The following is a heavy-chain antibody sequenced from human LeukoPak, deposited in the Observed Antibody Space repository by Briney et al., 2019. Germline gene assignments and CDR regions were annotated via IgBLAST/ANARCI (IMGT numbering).Heavy chain of an antibody. J-gene: IGHJ3*02. D-gene: IGHD5-24*01. V-gene: IGHV3-30*04. Sequence: PGWSLRLSCAASGFTFSSYAMHWVRQAPGKGLEWVAVISYDGSNKYYADSVKGRFTISRDNSKNTLYLQMNSLRAEDTAVYYCARDFGMATITDAFDIWGQGTMVTVSS. CDR2: ISYDGSNK. CDR3: ARDFGMATITDAFDI. CDR1: GFTFSSYA.